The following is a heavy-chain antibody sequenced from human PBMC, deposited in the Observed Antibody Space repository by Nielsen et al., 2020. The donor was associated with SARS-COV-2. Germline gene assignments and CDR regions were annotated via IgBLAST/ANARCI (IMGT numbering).Heavy chain of an antibody. CDR2: ISYPRGET. Sequence: GGSLRLSCAASGFTFSYYTMHWVRQAPGRGLEWVAVISYPRGETYYAESVQGRFTISRDNSKNTLYLQLNGLRPEDTAVYYCARDSAGFDFWGQGTMVTVSS. D-gene: IGHD6-13*01. V-gene: IGHV3-30-3*01. CDR1: GFTFSYYT. J-gene: IGHJ3*01. CDR3: ARDSAGFDF.